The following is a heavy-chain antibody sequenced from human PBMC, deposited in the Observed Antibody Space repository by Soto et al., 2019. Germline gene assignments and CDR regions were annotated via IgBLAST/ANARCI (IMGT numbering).Heavy chain of an antibody. D-gene: IGHD5-12*01. CDR1: GASIRSGDFY. CDR2: IYYTGST. CDR3: ARIEMASIK. V-gene: IGHV4-30-4*08. Sequence: SETLSLTCSVSGASIRSGDFYWSWLRQSPGKGLEWIGHIYYTGSTFVSPSLKGRLTTSLDTSKNQFSLDLSSVTAADTAMYYCARIEMASIKWGRGTLVTVSS. J-gene: IGHJ4*02.